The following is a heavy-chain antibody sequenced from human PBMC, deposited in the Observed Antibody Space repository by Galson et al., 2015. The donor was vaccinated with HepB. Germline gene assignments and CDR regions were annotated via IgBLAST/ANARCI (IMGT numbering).Heavy chain of an antibody. V-gene: IGHV3-49*04. CDR2: IRSNAYGGTT. D-gene: IGHD4-11*01. J-gene: IGHJ6*02. CDR1: GFTFGDHA. CDR3: STSKRSDHSNYLWYGMDV. Sequence: SLRLSCASSGFTFGDHAMNWVRQAPGKGLEWVGFIRSNAYGGTTEYAASVKGRFTISRDDSKRIAYLQMNSLKTDDTAVYYCSTSKRSDHSNYLWYGMDVWGQGTTVTVSS.